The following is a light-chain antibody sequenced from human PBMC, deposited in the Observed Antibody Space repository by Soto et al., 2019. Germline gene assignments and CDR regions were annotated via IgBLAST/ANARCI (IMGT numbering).Light chain of an antibody. J-gene: IGKJ4*01. CDR3: QQSSSTPLT. Sequence: DIQMPQSPSSLSASIGDRVTITCRASQGIGSYLNWYQQKPGKAPKLLISAASTLQTGVPSRFSGSGSGTDFTLTISNLQPEDFATYSCQQSSSTPLTFGGGTKVEIK. CDR2: AAS. CDR1: QGIGSY. V-gene: IGKV1-39*01.